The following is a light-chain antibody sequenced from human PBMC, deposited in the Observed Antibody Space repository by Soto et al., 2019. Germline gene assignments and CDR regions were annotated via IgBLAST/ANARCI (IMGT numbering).Light chain of an antibody. J-gene: IGKJ1*01. CDR3: QQYNSYSRT. CDR1: QSLSGW. CDR2: DTS. V-gene: IGKV1-5*01. Sequence: DIQMTQSPSTLSASLGDRVTITCRASQSLSGWLAWYQQKPGKAPNLLIYDTSTLKSGVPSRFSGSGSGTDFTLTISSLQPEDFATYYCQQYNSYSRTFGQGTKVDIK.